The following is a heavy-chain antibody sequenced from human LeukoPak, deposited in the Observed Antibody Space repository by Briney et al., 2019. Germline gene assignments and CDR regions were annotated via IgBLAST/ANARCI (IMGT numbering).Heavy chain of an antibody. CDR3: AKGKRVVPAAPFDY. CDR1: GFTFDDYA. V-gene: IGHV3-9*01. CDR2: ISWNSGSI. Sequence: GRSLRLSCAASGFTFDDYAMHWVRHAPGKGLAWVSGISWNSGSIGYADSVKGRFTISRDNAKNSLYLQMNSLRAKDTALYYCAKGKRVVPAAPFDYWGQGTLVTVSS. J-gene: IGHJ4*02. D-gene: IGHD2-2*01.